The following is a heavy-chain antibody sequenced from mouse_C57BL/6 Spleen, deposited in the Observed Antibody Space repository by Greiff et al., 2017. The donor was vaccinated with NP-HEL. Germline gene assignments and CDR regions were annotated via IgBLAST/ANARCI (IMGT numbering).Heavy chain of an antibody. Sequence: VQLQQPGAELVRPGSSVKLSCKASGYTFTSYWMHWVKQRPIQGLEWIGNIDPSDSETHYNQKFKDKATLTVDKSSSTAYMQLSSLTSEDSAVYYCARGYDGSYYFDYWGQGTTLTVSS. D-gene: IGHD2-3*01. V-gene: IGHV1-52*01. CDR1: GYTFTSYW. J-gene: IGHJ2*01. CDR3: ARGYDGSYYFDY. CDR2: IDPSDSET.